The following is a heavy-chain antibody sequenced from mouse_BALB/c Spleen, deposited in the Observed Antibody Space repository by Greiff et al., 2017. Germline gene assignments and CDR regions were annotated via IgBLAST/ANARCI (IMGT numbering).Heavy chain of an antibody. CDR2: ILPGSGST. Sequence: VHLVESGAELMKPGASVKISCKATGYTFSSYWIEWVKQRPGHGLEWIGEILPGSGSTNYNEKFKGKATFTADTSSNTAYMQLSSLTSEDSAVYYCARDDYVHVPHYWGQGTTLTVSS. J-gene: IGHJ2*01. D-gene: IGHD2-4*01. V-gene: IGHV1-9*01. CDR1: GYTFSSYW. CDR3: ARDDYVHVPHY.